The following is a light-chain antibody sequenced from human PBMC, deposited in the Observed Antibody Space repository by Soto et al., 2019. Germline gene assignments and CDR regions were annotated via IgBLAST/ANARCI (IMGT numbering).Light chain of an antibody. CDR1: QDSSNY. V-gene: IGKV1-33*01. Sequence: DIQMTQSPSSLSASVGDRVTITCQASQDSSNYLNWYQQKPGKAPKLLIYDASNLETGVPSRFSGSGSGTDFTFTISSLQPEDIATYYCHQYYNLPITFGQGTLLEIK. CDR3: HQYYNLPIT. CDR2: DAS. J-gene: IGKJ5*01.